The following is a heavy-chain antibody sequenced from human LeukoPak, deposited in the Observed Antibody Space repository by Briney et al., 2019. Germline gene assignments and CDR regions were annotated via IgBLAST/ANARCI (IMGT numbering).Heavy chain of an antibody. CDR2: IYDSGTT. Sequence: SETLSLTCTVSGGSISRYYWSWIRQPPGKGLEWFGYIYDSGTTNYNPSLKSRVTISVDTSKKQFSLKLTSVTAADTAVYYCARVSWFPGTSYYYMDVWGKGTAVTVSS. V-gene: IGHV4-59*01. J-gene: IGHJ6*03. CDR1: GGSISRYY. CDR3: ARVSWFPGTSYYYMDV. D-gene: IGHD1-1*01.